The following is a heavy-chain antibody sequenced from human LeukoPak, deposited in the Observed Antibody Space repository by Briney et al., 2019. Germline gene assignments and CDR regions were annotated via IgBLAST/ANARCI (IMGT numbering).Heavy chain of an antibody. CDR2: IIPIFGTA. Sequence: SVKVSCKASGYTFTSYDINWVRQAPGQGLEWMGGIIPIFGTANYAQKFQGRVTVTADESTSTAYMELSSLRSEDTAVYYCARDVYYYDSSGYYALFDYWGQGTLVTVSS. J-gene: IGHJ4*02. D-gene: IGHD3-22*01. CDR1: GYTFTSYD. CDR3: ARDVYYYDSSGYYALFDY. V-gene: IGHV1-69*13.